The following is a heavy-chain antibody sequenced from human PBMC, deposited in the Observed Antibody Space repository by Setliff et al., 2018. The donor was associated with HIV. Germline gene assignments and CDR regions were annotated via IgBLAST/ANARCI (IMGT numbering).Heavy chain of an antibody. CDR2: IIPILDTT. J-gene: IGHJ5*02. CDR1: GGTFNNYV. V-gene: IGHV1-69*11. D-gene: IGHD3-16*01. CDR3: ARDLDEAVKDADNYVPLDL. Sequence: SVKVSCKAAGGTFNNYVFSWVRKAPGRGLEWIGTIIPILDTTNYAQKFQDRVTITTDESTSTAYMELRSLTSEDTAVYYCARDLDEAVKDADNYVPLDLRGQGTLVTVSS.